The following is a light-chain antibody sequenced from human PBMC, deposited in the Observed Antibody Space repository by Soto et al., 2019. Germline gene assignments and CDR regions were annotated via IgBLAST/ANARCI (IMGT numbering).Light chain of an antibody. J-gene: IGLJ1*01. CDR1: SSDVGGYNY. V-gene: IGLV2-14*01. CDR2: DVS. CDR3: SSHTSSSTLDV. Sequence: QSALTQPASVSGSPGQSITISCTGTSSDVGGYNYVSWYQQHPGKVPKLMIYDVSNRPSGVSNRFSGSKSGNTASLTISGLQAEDEADYYCSSHTSSSTLDVFGTGTKLTVL.